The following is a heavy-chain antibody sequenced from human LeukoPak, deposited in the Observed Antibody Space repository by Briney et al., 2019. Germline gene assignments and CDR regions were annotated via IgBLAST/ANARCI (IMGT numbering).Heavy chain of an antibody. CDR2: INAGIGNT. Sequence: ASVKVSCKASGYTFTSYAMHWVRQAPGQRLEWMGWINAGIGNTKYSQKFQGRVTITRDTSASAAYMELSSLRSEDTAVYYCAMLYYYGSGSYSSTDYWGQGTLVTVSS. CDR3: AMLYYYGSGSYSSTDY. J-gene: IGHJ4*02. CDR1: GYTFTSYA. V-gene: IGHV1-3*01. D-gene: IGHD3-10*01.